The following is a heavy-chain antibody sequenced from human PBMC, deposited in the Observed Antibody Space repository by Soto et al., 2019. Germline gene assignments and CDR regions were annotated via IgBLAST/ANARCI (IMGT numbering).Heavy chain of an antibody. V-gene: IGHV3-9*01. CDR3: AKDAVRWPVAATKYFDY. D-gene: IGHD2-15*01. Sequence: EVQLVETGGGLVQPGRSLSLSCAASGFTFDDYAMHWVRQAPGKGLEWVSGISWNSGSIGYADSVKGRFTISRDNAKNSLYLQMNSLRAEDTALYYCAKDAVRWPVAATKYFDYWGQGTLVTVSS. J-gene: IGHJ4*02. CDR2: ISWNSGSI. CDR1: GFTFDDYA.